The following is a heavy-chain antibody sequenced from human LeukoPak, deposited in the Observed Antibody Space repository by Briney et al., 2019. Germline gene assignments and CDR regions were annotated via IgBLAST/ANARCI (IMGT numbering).Heavy chain of an antibody. CDR2: INPKSSGT. D-gene: IGHD3-10*01. J-gene: IGHJ5*02. CDR3: ARDALEEVRGVAGS. CDR1: GNTFSGYY. V-gene: IGHV1-2*02. Sequence: ASVKVSCKASGNTFSGYYLHWVRQLPGQGLEWMGWINPKSSGTHYAQKFQGRVTMTSDTSISTGYMELSRLTSDDTAVYYCARDALEEVRGVAGSWGQGTLVTVSS.